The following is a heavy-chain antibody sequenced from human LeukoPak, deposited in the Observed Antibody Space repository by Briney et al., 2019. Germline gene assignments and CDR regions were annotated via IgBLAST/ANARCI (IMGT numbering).Heavy chain of an antibody. V-gene: IGHV3-15*01. D-gene: IGHD5-12*01. CDR1: GFSLSNTY. J-gene: IGHJ5*02. CDR2: KSNTDGGTP. Sequence: RGSLRLSCAVSGFSLSNTYMSWVRQAPGKGLEWVGRKSNTDGGTPNYAAPVIGRFTISRDDSKNTLFLQMNSLKTEDTAVYYCTTAQWLRLLKSWGQGTLVIVSS. CDR3: TTAQWLRLLKS.